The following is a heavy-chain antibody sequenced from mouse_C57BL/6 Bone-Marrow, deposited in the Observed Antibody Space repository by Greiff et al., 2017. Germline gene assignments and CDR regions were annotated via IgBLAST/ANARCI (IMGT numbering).Heavy chain of an antibody. J-gene: IGHJ3*01. CDR2: ISSGGDYI. V-gene: IGHV5-9-1*02. CDR3: TRDGYYGRAD. CDR1: GFTFSSYA. Sequence: EVKLMESGEGLVKPGGSLKLSCAASGFTFSSYAMSWVRQTPEKRLEWVAYISSGGDYIYYADTVKGRFTISRDNARNTLYLQMSSLKSEDTAMYYCTRDGYYGRADRGQETLGTVSA. D-gene: IGHD2-3*01.